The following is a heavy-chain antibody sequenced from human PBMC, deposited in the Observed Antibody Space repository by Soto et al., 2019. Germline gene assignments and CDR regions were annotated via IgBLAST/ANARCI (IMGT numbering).Heavy chain of an antibody. CDR1: GGSISSYY. V-gene: IGHV4-59*01. Sequence: PSETLSLTCTVSGGSISSYYLSWIRQPPGKGLEWIGYIYYSGSTNYNPSLKSRVTISVDTSKNQFSLKLSSVTAADTAVYYCARTDYGDYGDFQHWGQGTLVTVSS. CDR2: IYYSGST. J-gene: IGHJ1*01. CDR3: ARTDYGDYGDFQH. D-gene: IGHD4-17*01.